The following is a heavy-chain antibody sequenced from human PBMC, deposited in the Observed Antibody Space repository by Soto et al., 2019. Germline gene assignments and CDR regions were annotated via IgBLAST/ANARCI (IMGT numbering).Heavy chain of an antibody. V-gene: IGHV4-30-2*01. CDR3: ARGGSGDYYYGMDV. J-gene: IGHJ6*02. D-gene: IGHD3-16*01. CDR1: GGSISSGGYS. Sequence: KSSETLSLTCAVSGGSISSGGYSWSWIRQPPGKGLEWIGYIYHSGSTYYNPSLKSRVTISVDRSKNQFSLKLSSVTAADTAVYYCARGGSGDYYYGMDVWGQGTTVTVSS. CDR2: IYHSGST.